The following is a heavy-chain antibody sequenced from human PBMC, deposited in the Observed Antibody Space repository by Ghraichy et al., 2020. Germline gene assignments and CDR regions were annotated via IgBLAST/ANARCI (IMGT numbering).Heavy chain of an antibody. CDR2: IYYSGST. J-gene: IGHJ4*02. CDR1: GGSISSSSYY. V-gene: IGHV4-39*01. Sequence: SETLSLTCTVSGGSISSSSYYWGWIRQPPGKGLEWIGSIYYSGSTYYNPSLKSRVTISVDTSKNQFSLKLSSVTAADTAVYYCAGPGYGAFLFDGYWGQGTLVTVSS. D-gene: IGHD5-12*01. CDR3: AGPGYGAFLFDGY.